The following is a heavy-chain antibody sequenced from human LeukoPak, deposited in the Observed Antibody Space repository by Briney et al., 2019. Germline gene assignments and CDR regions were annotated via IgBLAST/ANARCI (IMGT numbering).Heavy chain of an antibody. CDR3: ARERRYYDSTGYYAANLDY. CDR1: GGSFSGYY. J-gene: IGHJ4*02. CDR2: IYDSGST. D-gene: IGHD3-22*01. Sequence: SETLSLTCAVYGGSFSGYYWSWIRQPPGKGLEWIGYIYDSGSTNYNPSLKSRVTMSVDTSKNQLSLKLSSVTAADTAVYYCARERRYYDSTGYYAANLDYWGQGTLVTVSS. V-gene: IGHV4-59*01.